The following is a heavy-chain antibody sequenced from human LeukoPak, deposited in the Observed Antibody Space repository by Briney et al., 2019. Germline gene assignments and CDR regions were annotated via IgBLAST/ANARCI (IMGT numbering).Heavy chain of an antibody. Sequence: PSETLSLTCTVSGGSITSSSYYWGWIRQPPGKGLEWIGSIDYSGNTFYNPSLNSRVTMSVDTSKNHFSLKLSSVTAADTAVYYCARQLDRDNYDGSGPSDYWGQGTLVTVSS. CDR3: ARQLDRDNYDGSGPSDY. CDR1: GGSITSSSYY. CDR2: IDYSGNT. D-gene: IGHD3-22*01. J-gene: IGHJ4*02. V-gene: IGHV4-39*01.